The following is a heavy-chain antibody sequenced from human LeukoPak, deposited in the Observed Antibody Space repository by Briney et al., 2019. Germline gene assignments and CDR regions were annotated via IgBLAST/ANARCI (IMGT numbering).Heavy chain of an antibody. CDR1: GFTVSSNY. D-gene: IGHD3-3*01. V-gene: IGHV3-66*02. CDR3: ATQNYDFWSGYAIPDY. CDR2: IYSGGST. J-gene: IGHJ4*02. Sequence: GGSLRLSCAASGFTVSSNYMSWVRQAPGKGLEWVSVIYSGGSTYYADSVKGRSTISRDNSKNTLYLQMNSLRAEDTAVYYCATQNYDFWSGYAIPDYWGQETLVTVSS.